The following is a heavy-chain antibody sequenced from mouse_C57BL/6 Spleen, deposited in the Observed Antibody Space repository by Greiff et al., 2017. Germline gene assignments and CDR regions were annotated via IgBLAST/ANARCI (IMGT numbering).Heavy chain of an antibody. J-gene: IGHJ2*01. CDR2: IDPSDSYT. CDR1: GYTFTSYW. V-gene: IGHV1-69*01. Sequence: VQLQQPGAELVMPGASVKLSCKASGYTFTSYWMHWVKQRPGQGLEWIGEIDPSDSYTNYNQKFKGKSTLTVDKSSSTAYMQLSSLTSEDSAVYYCARWQTGTVDYWGQGTTLTVSS. CDR3: ARWQTGTVDY. D-gene: IGHD4-1*01.